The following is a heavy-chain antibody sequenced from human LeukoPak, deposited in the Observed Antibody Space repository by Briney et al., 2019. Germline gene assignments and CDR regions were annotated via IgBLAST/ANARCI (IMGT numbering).Heavy chain of an antibody. CDR1: GFTFSSYS. J-gene: IGHJ4*02. V-gene: IGHV3-48*01. D-gene: IGHD3-22*01. CDR3: AREGDDYYDSSGYFDY. Sequence: GGSLRLSCAASGFTFSSYSMNWVRQAPGKGLEWVSYISSSSSTIYYADSVKGRFTISRDDAKNSLYLQMNSLRAEDTAVYYCAREGDDYYDSSGYFDYWGQGTLVTVSS. CDR2: ISSSSSTI.